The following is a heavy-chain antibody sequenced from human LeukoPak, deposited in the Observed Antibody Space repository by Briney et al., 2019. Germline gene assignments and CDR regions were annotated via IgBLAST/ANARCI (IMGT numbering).Heavy chain of an antibody. D-gene: IGHD3-9*01. CDR3: AKVKNDILTGYYPYYFDY. J-gene: IGHJ4*02. V-gene: IGHV3-23*01. Sequence: PGGSPRLSCAASGFTFSSYAMSWVRQAPGKGLEWVSAISGSGGSTYYADSVKGRFTISRDNSKNTLYLQMNSLRAEDTAVYYCAKVKNDILTGYYPYYFDYWGQGTLVTVSS. CDR1: GFTFSSYA. CDR2: ISGSGGST.